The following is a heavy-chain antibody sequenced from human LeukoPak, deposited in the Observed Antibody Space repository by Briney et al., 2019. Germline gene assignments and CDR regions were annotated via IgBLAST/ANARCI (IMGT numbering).Heavy chain of an antibody. V-gene: IGHV3-20*04. CDR3: ARDSRYDFWSGYPSPGGY. D-gene: IGHD3-3*01. CDR2: ISGNGGST. Sequence: GGSLRLSCAASGFTFDDYGMSWVRQAPWKGLEWVSRISGNGGSTGYADSVKGRFIISRDNAKNSLYLQMNSLRAEDTALYYCARDSRYDFWSGYPSPGGYWGQGTLVTVSS. J-gene: IGHJ4*02. CDR1: GFTFDDYG.